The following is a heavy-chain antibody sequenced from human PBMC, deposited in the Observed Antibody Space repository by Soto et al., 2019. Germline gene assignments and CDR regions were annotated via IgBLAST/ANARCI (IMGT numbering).Heavy chain of an antibody. CDR2: MSYDGNEK. V-gene: IGHV3-30-3*01. CDR3: AKDPYFDSYYLDS. J-gene: IGHJ4*02. CDR1: GFTFSRYA. Sequence: GGSLRLSCAASGFTFSRYAIHWVRQAPGKGLEWVTVMSYDGNEKHYADSVKGRFTVSRDDSENTVFLQMTSLRPEDTATYYCAKDPYFDSYYLDSWGQGTLVTVSS. D-gene: IGHD3-9*01.